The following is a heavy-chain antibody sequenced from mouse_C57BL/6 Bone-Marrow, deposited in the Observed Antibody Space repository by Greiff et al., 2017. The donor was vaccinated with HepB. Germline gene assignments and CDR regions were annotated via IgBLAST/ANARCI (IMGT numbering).Heavy chain of an antibody. CDR3: ARLGLRPNAMDY. D-gene: IGHD1-2*01. CDR1: GYTFTSYW. Sequence: VQLQQPGAELVKPGASVKLSCKASGYTFTSYWMQWVNQRPGQGLEWIGEIDPSDSYTNYNQKFKGKATLTVDTSSSTAYMRLSSLTSEDSAVYYCARLGLRPNAMDYWGQGTSVTVSA. CDR2: IDPSDSYT. V-gene: IGHV1-50*01. J-gene: IGHJ4*01.